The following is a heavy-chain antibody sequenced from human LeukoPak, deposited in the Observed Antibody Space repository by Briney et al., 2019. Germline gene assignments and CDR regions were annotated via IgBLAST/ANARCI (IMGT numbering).Heavy chain of an antibody. CDR1: GFSVSSNY. J-gene: IGHJ5*02. CDR2: IYSGGST. D-gene: IGHD6-19*01. V-gene: IGHV3-53*01. CDR3: AREGGWYP. Sequence: PGESLRLSCAASGFSVSSNYMTWVRQAPGKGLEWVSVIYSGGSTYYADSVKGRFTISRDNSKNTLYLQMNSLTAEDTAVYYCAREGGWYPWGQGTLVTVSS.